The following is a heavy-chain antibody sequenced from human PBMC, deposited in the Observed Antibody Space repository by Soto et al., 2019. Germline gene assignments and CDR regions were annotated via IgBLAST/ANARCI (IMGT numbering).Heavy chain of an antibody. D-gene: IGHD3-3*01. CDR2: INHSGST. V-gene: IGHV4-34*01. CDR1: GGSFSGYY. Sequence: SETLSLTCAVYGGSFSGYYWSWIRQPPGKGLEWIGEINHSGSTNYNPSLKSRVSISMDTSKNQFSLNLDSVTAADTAVYFCARDFAYFDSWGQGTLVTVSS. J-gene: IGHJ4*02. CDR3: ARDFAYFDS.